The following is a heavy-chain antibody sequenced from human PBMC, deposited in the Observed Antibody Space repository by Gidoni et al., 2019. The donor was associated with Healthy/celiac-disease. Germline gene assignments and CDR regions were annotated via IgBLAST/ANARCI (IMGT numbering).Heavy chain of an antibody. D-gene: IGHD3-16*01. CDR1: GGTFSSYA. J-gene: IGHJ2*01. Sequence: VQLVQSGAEVKKPGSSVKVSCKASGGTFSSYALSWVRQAPGQGREWMGGIIPILCTANYAQKFQGRVTITADKSTSTAYMELSSLRSEDTAVYYCARERTFPQYWYFDLWGRGTLVTVSS. CDR2: IIPILCTA. V-gene: IGHV1-69*06. CDR3: ARERTFPQYWYFDL.